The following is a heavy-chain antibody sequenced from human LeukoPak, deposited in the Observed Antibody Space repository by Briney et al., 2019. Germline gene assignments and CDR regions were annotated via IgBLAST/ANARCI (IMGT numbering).Heavy chain of an antibody. D-gene: IGHD3-10*01. CDR1: GGSIISSTYF. J-gene: IGHJ6*03. Sequence: SETLSLTCTVSGGSIISSTYFWGWLRQPPGKGLEWIGSISYSGNTYYNPSLKSRVTISLDTSKNQFSLKLSSVTAADTAVYYCARQLYSSGSYFAPMDVWGKGTTVTISS. CDR2: ISYSGNT. CDR3: ARQLYSSGSYFAPMDV. V-gene: IGHV4-39*01.